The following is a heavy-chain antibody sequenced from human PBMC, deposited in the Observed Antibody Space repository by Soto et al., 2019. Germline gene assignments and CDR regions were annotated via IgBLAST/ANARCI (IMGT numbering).Heavy chain of an antibody. CDR3: AGLYCSSTSCYRLTNYYYYGMDV. CDR2: IIPIFGTA. CDR1: GGTFSSYA. J-gene: IGHJ6*02. D-gene: IGHD2-2*02. Sequence: SVKVSCKASGGTFSSYAISWVRQAPGQGLEWMGGIIPIFGTANYAQKFQGRVTITADESTSTAYMELSSLRSEDTAVYYCAGLYCSSTSCYRLTNYYYYGMDVWGQGTTVTVSS. V-gene: IGHV1-69*13.